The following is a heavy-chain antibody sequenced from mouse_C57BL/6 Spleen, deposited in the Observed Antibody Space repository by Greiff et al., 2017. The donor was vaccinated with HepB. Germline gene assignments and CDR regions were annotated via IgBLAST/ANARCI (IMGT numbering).Heavy chain of an antibody. J-gene: IGHJ3*01. V-gene: IGHV1-72*01. Sequence: QQRPGRGLEWIGRIDPNSGGTKYNEKFKSKATLTVDKPSSTAYMQLSSLTSEDSAVYYCARSDYDYDGFAYWGQGTLVTVSA. CDR2: IDPNSGGT. CDR3: ARSDYDYDGFAY. D-gene: IGHD2-4*01.